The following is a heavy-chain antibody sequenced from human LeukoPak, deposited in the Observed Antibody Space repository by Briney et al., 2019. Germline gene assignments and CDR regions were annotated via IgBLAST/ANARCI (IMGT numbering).Heavy chain of an antibody. D-gene: IGHD5-12*01. V-gene: IGHV3-23*01. Sequence: GGSLRLSCAASGFTFSSYAMSWVRQAPGKGLEWVSAISDSGGSTYYADSVKGRFTISRDNSKNTLYLQMNSLRAEDTAVYYCAKDGIRGYSGYDSYFDYWGQGTLVTVSP. CDR2: ISDSGGST. J-gene: IGHJ4*02. CDR1: GFTFSSYA. CDR3: AKDGIRGYSGYDSYFDY.